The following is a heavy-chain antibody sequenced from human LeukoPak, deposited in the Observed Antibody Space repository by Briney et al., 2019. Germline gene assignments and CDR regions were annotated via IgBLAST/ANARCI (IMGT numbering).Heavy chain of an antibody. CDR1: GFTFSAYS. J-gene: IGHJ6*03. CDR2: ITSSSSYI. CDR3: ARGYCSGGSCYSDYYYYYMDV. D-gene: IGHD2-15*01. V-gene: IGHV3-21*01. Sequence: GGSLRLSCAASGFTFSAYSMNWVRQAPGKGLEWVSSITSSSSYIYYADSVKGRFTISRDNAKNSLYLQMNSLRAEDTAVYYCARGYCSGGSCYSDYYYYYMDVWGKRTTVTVSS.